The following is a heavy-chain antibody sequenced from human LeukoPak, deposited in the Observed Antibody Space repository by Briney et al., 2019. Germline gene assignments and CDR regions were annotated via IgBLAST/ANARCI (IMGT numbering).Heavy chain of an antibody. D-gene: IGHD4-17*01. CDR2: ITGSGGST. CDR1: GFTFSSYA. Sequence: GSLRLSCAASGFTFSSYAMSWVRQAPGKGLEWVSSITGSGGSTYYADSVKGRFTISRDNSKNTLDLQMNSLRAEDTAVYYCAKDRTVTTLAGDYWGQGTLVTVSS. CDR3: AKDRTVTTLAGDY. J-gene: IGHJ4*02. V-gene: IGHV3-23*01.